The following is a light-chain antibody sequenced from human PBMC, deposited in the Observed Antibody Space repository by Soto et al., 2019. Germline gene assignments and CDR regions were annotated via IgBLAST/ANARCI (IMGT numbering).Light chain of an antibody. J-gene: IGKJ4*01. CDR3: QKNEDAPLS. CDR1: RGIGNY. CDR2: AAS. V-gene: IGKV1-27*01. Sequence: DIQMTQSPSSLSASVGDRVTITCRASRGIGNYLAWYQQKPGKVPSLLIYAASTLQSGVSSRFSGSRSGTDFTLTSSSLQPGDGATYYCQKNEDAPLSCGGETKVEI.